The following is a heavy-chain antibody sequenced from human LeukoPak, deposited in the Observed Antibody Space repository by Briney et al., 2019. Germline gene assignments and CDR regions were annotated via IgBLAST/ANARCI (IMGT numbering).Heavy chain of an antibody. CDR3: TRDRRGDYPHFDY. CDR1: GFTFCDDA. D-gene: IGHD4-17*01. V-gene: IGHV3-49*04. J-gene: IGHJ4*02. Sequence: GSLRLSCTEPGFTFCDDAISWVRQAPGKRLEWLGLIRVEAYGGTTDYAASVSGRFSISRDDSKSIAYLKMNSLKTEDTAVYYCTRDRRGDYPHFDYWGQGTLVTVSS. CDR2: IRVEAYGGTT.